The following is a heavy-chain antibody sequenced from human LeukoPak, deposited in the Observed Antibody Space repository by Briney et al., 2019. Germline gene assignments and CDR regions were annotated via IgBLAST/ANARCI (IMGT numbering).Heavy chain of an antibody. V-gene: IGHV3-23*01. CDR1: GFTFSSYA. D-gene: IGHD6-13*01. Sequence: GGSLRLSCAASGFTFSSYAMTWVRQAPGKGLEWVSGISGSGESTYYADSVKGRFTISRDNSKNMLFLQMNSLRAEDTAVYYCAKDFVGSWADCFDYWAREPWSPSPQ. J-gene: IGHJ4*02. CDR3: AKDFVGSWADCFDY. CDR2: ISGSGEST.